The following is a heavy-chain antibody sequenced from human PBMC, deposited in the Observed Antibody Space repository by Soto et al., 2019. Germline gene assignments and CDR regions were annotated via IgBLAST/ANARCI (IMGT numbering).Heavy chain of an antibody. D-gene: IGHD6-6*01. CDR2: ISGSGGST. V-gene: IGHV3-23*01. CDR1: GFTFSSYA. CDR3: GGSPSRISYGMDV. J-gene: IGHJ6*02. Sequence: EVQLLESGGGLVQPGGSLRLSCAASGFTFSSYAMSWVRQAPGKGLEWVSAISGSGGSTYYADSVKGRFTISRDNSKNTLYLQMNSLRAEDTAVYYCGGSPSRISYGMDVWGQGTTVTVSS.